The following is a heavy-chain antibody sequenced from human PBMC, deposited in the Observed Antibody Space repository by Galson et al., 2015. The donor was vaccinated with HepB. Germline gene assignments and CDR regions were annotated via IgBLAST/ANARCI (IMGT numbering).Heavy chain of an antibody. Sequence: SLRLSCAASGFTFSSYWMSWVRQAPGKGLEWVANINQDGSERYYVDSVKGRFTISRDNAKNSLYLQMNSLRAEDTAVYYCARAGGDILTPIRYWGQGTLVTVSS. D-gene: IGHD3-9*01. J-gene: IGHJ4*02. CDR2: INQDGSER. CDR3: ARAGGDILTPIRY. CDR1: GFTFSSYW. V-gene: IGHV3-7*03.